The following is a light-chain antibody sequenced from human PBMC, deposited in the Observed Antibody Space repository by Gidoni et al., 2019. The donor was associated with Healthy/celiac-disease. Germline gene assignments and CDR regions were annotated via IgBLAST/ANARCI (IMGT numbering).Light chain of an antibody. CDR1: QSISSY. CDR3: QQSYSTPRT. Sequence: DIQMTQYPSSLSASVGDRVTITCRASQSISSYLNWYQQKPGKAPKLLIYAAASLQIGVPSRFSGSGSGTDFTLTISSLQPEDFATYYCQQSYSTPRTFGQGTKVELK. V-gene: IGKV1-39*01. CDR2: AAA. J-gene: IGKJ1*01.